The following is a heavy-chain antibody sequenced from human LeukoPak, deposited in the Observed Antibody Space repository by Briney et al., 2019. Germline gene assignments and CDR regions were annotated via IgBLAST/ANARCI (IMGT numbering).Heavy chain of an antibody. Sequence: GGSLRLSRAASGFTFSSYAMHWVRQAPGKGLEWVAVISYDGSNKYYADSVKGRFTISRDNSKNTLYLQMNSLRAEDTAVYYCARDNEFIVGATFDYWGQGTLVTVSS. CDR3: ARDNEFIVGATFDY. D-gene: IGHD1-26*01. CDR1: GFTFSSYA. J-gene: IGHJ4*02. V-gene: IGHV3-30*04. CDR2: ISYDGSNK.